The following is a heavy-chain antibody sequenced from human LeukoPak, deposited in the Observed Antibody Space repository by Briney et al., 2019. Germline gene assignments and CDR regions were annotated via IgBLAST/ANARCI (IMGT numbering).Heavy chain of an antibody. V-gene: IGHV3-74*01. CDR3: ARGGWYLYNALDI. CDR2: MDADGSNT. J-gene: IGHJ3*02. D-gene: IGHD6-19*01. CDR1: GFTFKNSW. Sequence: PGRSLRLSCVASGFTFKNSWMHWVRHAPGKWLVWVSRMDADGSNTHYVDSVKGRFTISRDNAKDTLYLQMNSLRVEDTAVYYCARGGWYLYNALDIWGQGTLVTVSS.